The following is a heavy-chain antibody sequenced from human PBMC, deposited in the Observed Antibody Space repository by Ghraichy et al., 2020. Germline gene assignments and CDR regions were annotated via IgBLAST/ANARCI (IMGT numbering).Heavy chain of an antibody. D-gene: IGHD3-9*01. V-gene: IGHV4-59*08. Sequence: SETLSLPCTVSGGSISSYYWSWIRQPPGKGLEWIGYIYYSGSTNYNPSLKSRVTISVDTSKNQFSLKLSSVTAADTAVYYCARRYYDILTGIGGLDYWGQGTLVTVSS. CDR3: ARRYYDILTGIGGLDY. CDR1: GGSISSYY. CDR2: IYYSGST. J-gene: IGHJ4*02.